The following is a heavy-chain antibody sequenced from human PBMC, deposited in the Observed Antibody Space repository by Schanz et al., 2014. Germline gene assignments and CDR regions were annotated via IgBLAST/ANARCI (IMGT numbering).Heavy chain of an antibody. Sequence: EVQLVESGGGLVQPGGSLRLSCTASGFTFSSYSMNWVRQAPGKGLEWVSYVSGSTPDIYYADSVKGRFTMSRDNAKNTLFLPVNSLRAEDAAVYYCVRDSFYAFDYWGQGTLVTVAS. CDR3: VRDSFYAFDY. V-gene: IGHV3-48*01. J-gene: IGHJ4*02. CDR2: VSGSTPDI. CDR1: GFTFSSYS. D-gene: IGHD3-16*01.